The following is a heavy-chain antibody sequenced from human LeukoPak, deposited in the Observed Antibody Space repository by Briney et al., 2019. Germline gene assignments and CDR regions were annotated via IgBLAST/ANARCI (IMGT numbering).Heavy chain of an antibody. V-gene: IGHV3-30*18. CDR2: ISYDGSNK. CDR1: GFTFSSYG. J-gene: IGHJ4*02. CDR3: AKDPSGGSGSYPALLDY. D-gene: IGHD3-10*01. Sequence: GGSLRLSCAASGFTFSSYGMHWVRQAPGKGLEWVAVISYDGSNKYYADSVKGRFTISRDNSKNTLYLQMNSLRAEDTAVYYCAKDPSGGSGSYPALLDYWGQGTLVTVSS.